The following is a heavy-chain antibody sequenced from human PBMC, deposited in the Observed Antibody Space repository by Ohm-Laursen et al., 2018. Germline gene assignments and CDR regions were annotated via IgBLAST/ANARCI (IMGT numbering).Heavy chain of an antibody. D-gene: IGHD3-10*01. V-gene: IGHV4-34*01. J-gene: IGHJ4*02. Sequence: SDTLSLTCAVYGGSFSGYYWSWIRQPPGKGLEWIGEINHSGSTNYNPSLKSRVTISVDTSKNQFSLKLNSVTAADTAVYYCARHESYGHFDYWGQGTLVTVSS. CDR2: INHSGST. CDR1: GGSFSGYY. CDR3: ARHESYGHFDY.